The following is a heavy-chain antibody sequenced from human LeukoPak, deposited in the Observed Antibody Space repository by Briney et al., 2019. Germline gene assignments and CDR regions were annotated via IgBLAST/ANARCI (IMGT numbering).Heavy chain of an antibody. D-gene: IGHD3-10*01. CDR3: ARGGVVRGVIRSRDYFDY. J-gene: IGHJ4*02. CDR2: ISYSGST. Sequence: SETLSLTCTVSGGSISIYYWSWIRQPPGKGLEWIGYISYSGSTNYHPSHKRRVTISVDTSKNQLSLKLSSVTAADTAVYYCARGGVVRGVIRSRDYFDYWGQGTLVTVSS. CDR1: GGSISIYY. V-gene: IGHV4-59*01.